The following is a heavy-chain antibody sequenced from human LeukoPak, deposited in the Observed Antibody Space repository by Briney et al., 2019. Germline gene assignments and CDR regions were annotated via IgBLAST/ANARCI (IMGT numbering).Heavy chain of an antibody. CDR2: IKSKTDGGTR. D-gene: IGHD3-3*01. Sequence: GGSLRLSCEASGFTFSCAWMSWVRQAPGKGLEWVGRIKSKTDGGTRDYAAPVKGRFTISRDDSKNTLYLQMNSLKTEDTAVYYCTTDWLTGDDFWSGYYQKYYFDYWGQGTLVTVSS. J-gene: IGHJ4*02. CDR1: GFTFSCAW. CDR3: TTDWLTGDDFWSGYYQKYYFDY. V-gene: IGHV3-15*01.